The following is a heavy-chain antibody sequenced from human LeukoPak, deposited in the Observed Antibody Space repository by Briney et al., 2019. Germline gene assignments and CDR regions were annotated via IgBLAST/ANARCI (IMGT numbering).Heavy chain of an antibody. J-gene: IGHJ4*02. Sequence: GASVKVSCKASGYTFSSYYMHWVRQAPGQGLEWMGTINPSGDTTSYAQKFQDRVTMTRNTSTSTVYMELSSLRSEDTAVYYCARETRSLVIGAAAGPWNYWGQGTLVTVSS. CDR1: GYTFSSYY. CDR3: ARETRSLVIGAAAGPWNY. CDR2: INPSGDTT. D-gene: IGHD6-13*01. V-gene: IGHV1-46*01.